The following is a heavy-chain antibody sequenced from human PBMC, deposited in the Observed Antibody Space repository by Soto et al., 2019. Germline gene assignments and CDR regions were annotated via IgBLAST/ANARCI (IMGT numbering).Heavy chain of an antibody. V-gene: IGHV4-59*01. CDR2: IYYSGST. J-gene: IGHJ4*02. CDR3: ARGDTGY. CDR1: GVSIISYY. Sequence: SATLSLSCTVSGVSIISYYWSWIRQPPGKGLEWIGYIYYSGSTNYNPSLTSRVTISVDTSKNQFSLKLSSVTAADTAVYYCARGDTGYWGQGTLVTVS. D-gene: IGHD2-21*02.